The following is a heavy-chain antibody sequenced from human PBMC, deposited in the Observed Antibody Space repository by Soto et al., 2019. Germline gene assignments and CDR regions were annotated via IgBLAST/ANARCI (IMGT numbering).Heavy chain of an antibody. D-gene: IGHD3-3*01. CDR2: INHSGST. Sequence: PSETLSLTCAVYGGSFSGYYWSWIRQPPGKGLEWIGEINHSGSTNYNPSLKSRVTISVDTSKNQFSLKLSSVTAADTAVYYCARGGRITIFGVVIIRGYGIDVWGQGTKGTVSS. V-gene: IGHV4-34*01. CDR3: ARGGRITIFGVVIIRGYGIDV. J-gene: IGHJ6*02. CDR1: GGSFSGYY.